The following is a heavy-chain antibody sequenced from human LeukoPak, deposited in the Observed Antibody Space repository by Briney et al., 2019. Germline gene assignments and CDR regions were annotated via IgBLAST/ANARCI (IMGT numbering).Heavy chain of an antibody. Sequence: PGGSLRLSCAASGFTFDDYAMHWLRQAPGKGLEWVSLISGDGGSTYYADSVKGRFTISRDNSKNSLYLQMNSLRTEDTALYYCAKAGPDSSGWYWFDPWGQGTLVTVSS. CDR1: GFTFDDYA. V-gene: IGHV3-43*02. CDR3: AKAGPDSSGWYWFDP. D-gene: IGHD6-19*01. CDR2: ISGDGGST. J-gene: IGHJ5*02.